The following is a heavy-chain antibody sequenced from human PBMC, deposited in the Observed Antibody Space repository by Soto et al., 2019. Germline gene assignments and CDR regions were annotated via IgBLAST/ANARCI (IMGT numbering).Heavy chain of an antibody. D-gene: IGHD3-9*01. J-gene: IGHJ4*02. Sequence: QVQLHESGPGLLKPSETLSLICTVSGDSMTSFHWTWIRQPPGKDLEWIGQIYYSGSTTYNPSLKSRVTISIDTSKNQFSLRLTSLTAADTAVYYCARAGQTVRIFDYWGQGALVAVSS. CDR2: IYYSGST. CDR1: GDSMTSFH. CDR3: ARAGQTVRIFDY. V-gene: IGHV4-59*01.